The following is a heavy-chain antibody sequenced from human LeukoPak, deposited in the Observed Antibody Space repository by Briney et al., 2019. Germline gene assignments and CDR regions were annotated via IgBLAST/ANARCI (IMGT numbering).Heavy chain of an antibody. V-gene: IGHV1-69*13. CDR2: IIPIFGTA. CDR1: GGTFSSYA. D-gene: IGHD3-10*01. CDR3: AREESSCMDV. Sequence: GASVKVSCKASGGTFSSYAISWVRQAPGQGLEWMGGIIPIFGTANYARKFQGRVTITADESTSTAYMELSSLRSEDTAVYYCAREESSCMDVWGQGTAVTVSS. J-gene: IGHJ6*02.